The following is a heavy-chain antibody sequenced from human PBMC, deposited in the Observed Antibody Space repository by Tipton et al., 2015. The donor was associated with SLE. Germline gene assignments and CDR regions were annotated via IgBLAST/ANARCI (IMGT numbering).Heavy chain of an antibody. Sequence: TLSLTCTVSGGSISNYYWSWIRQSPVKGLEFIGYIYYSGYTNYNPSLKSRVTISVDMSKNQISLEMRSVTAADTAVYYCARDEYRYDTTGYHLLGHFDFWGQGTLVTVSS. CDR3: ARDEYRYDTTGYHLLGHFDF. V-gene: IGHV4-59*01. CDR2: IYYSGYT. D-gene: IGHD3-22*01. J-gene: IGHJ4*02. CDR1: GGSISNYY.